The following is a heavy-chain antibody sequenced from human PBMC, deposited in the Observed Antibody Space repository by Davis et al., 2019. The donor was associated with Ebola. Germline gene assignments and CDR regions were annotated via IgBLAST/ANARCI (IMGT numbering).Heavy chain of an antibody. V-gene: IGHV1-69*13. Sequence: SVKVSCTASGDTFSSHTINWVRQAPGQGLQWIGGIIPIFKATYYAQKFQGRFTITADQSTNTVYMQLSSLRSDDTAVYYCARNDTASKWFDPWGQGTLVTVSS. CDR2: IIPIFKAT. CDR3: ARNDTASKWFDP. J-gene: IGHJ5*01. CDR1: GDTFSSHT. D-gene: IGHD5-18*01.